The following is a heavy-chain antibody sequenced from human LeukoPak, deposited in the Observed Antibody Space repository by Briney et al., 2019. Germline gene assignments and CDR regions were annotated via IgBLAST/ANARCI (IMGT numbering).Heavy chain of an antibody. V-gene: IGHV1-2*02. CDR3: ARSLFYYYYMDV. J-gene: IGHJ6*03. CDR2: INPNSGGT. Sequence: GASVKVSCKASGYTFTGYYMYWVRQAPGQGLEWMGWINPNSGGTNYAQKFQGRVTMTRDTSISTAYMELSRLRSDDTAVYYCARSLFYYYYMDVWGKGTTVTVSS. CDR1: GYTFTGYY.